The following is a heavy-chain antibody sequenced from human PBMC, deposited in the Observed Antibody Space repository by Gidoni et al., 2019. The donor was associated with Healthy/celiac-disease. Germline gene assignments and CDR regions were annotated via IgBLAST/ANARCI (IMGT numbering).Heavy chain of an antibody. Sequence: EVQLVESGGGLVQPGRSLRLSCAASGFTFVDYAMHWVRQAPGKGLEWVSGISWNSGSIGYADSVKGRFTISRDNAKNSLYLQMNSLRAEDTALYYCAKDQLAHDYYYYGMDVWGQGTTVTVSS. D-gene: IGHD6-6*01. J-gene: IGHJ6*02. CDR3: AKDQLAHDYYYYGMDV. V-gene: IGHV3-9*01. CDR2: ISWNSGSI. CDR1: GFTFVDYA.